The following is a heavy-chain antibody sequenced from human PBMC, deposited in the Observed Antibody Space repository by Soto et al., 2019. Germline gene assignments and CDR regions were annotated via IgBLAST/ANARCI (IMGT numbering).Heavy chain of an antibody. J-gene: IGHJ6*01. V-gene: IGHV1-46*01. CDR3: ARTLAVAGTIEHY. CDR2: IHPSGGST. CDR1: VDTLTSYY. D-gene: IGHD6-19*01. Sequence: ASVKVSCTASVDTLTSYYMHWIRQAPEPGLEWHGIIHPSGGSTSYAQEVQGRVTMTTDTSTSAAYMELSSLRSEDTAAYYCARTLAVAGTIEHY.